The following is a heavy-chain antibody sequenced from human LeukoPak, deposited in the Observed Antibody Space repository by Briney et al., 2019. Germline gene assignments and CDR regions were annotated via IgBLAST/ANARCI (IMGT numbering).Heavy chain of an antibody. CDR2: IFHSGST. CDR3: ARLGAATTFDY. CDR1: GGSISSSTW. D-gene: IGHD2-15*01. Sequence: SGTLSLTCAVSGGSISSSTWWSWVRLPPGKGLEWIGEIFHSGSTNFNPSLKSRVTMSVDTSKNQFSLKLSSVTAADTAVYYCARLGAATTFDYWGQGSLVTVSS. J-gene: IGHJ4*02. V-gene: IGHV4-4*02.